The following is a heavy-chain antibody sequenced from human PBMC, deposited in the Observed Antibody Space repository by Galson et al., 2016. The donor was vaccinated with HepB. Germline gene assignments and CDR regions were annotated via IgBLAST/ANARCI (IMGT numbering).Heavy chain of an antibody. CDR1: GGTFNNYA. CDR3: ATKRLEGDTLDN. Sequence: SVKVSCKASGGTFNNYAISWVRQAPGQGLEWMGGIIPIFNTANYAQKFQGRVTITADRSTSTAFMDVSSLRSEDTALYYFATKRLEGDTLDNWGQGTLVTVSS. CDR2: IIPIFNTA. V-gene: IGHV1-69*06. D-gene: IGHD1-26*01. J-gene: IGHJ4*02.